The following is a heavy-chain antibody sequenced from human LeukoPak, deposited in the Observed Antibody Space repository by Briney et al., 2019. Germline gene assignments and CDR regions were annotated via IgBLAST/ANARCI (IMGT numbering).Heavy chain of an antibody. CDR2: IYWDDDK. J-gene: IGHJ3*02. V-gene: IGHV2-5*02. D-gene: IGHD3-10*01. CDR3: AHSEDYYGSVDAFDI. CDR1: GFSLSTSGVG. Sequence: SGPTLVKPTQTLTLTCTFSGFSLSTSGVGVVWIRQPPGKALEWLAFIYWDDDKRYSPSLESRLTITKDTFKNQVVLTMTNMDPVDTATYYCAHSEDYYGSVDAFDIWGQGTMVTVSS.